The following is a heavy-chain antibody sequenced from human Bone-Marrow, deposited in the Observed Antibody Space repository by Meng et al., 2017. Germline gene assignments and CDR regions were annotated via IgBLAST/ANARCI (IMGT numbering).Heavy chain of an antibody. CDR2: IYYSGST. J-gene: IGHJ2*01. Sequence: QVQLQESRPGLVKPSQTLSLTCTVSGGSISSGNHYWSWIRQHPGKGLEYIGYIYYSGSTYYNPSLKSRVIISVDTSKNQFSLRLNSVTAADTAVYYCASLYGDSSVWYLDLWGCGTLVTVSS. CDR3: ASLYGDSSVWYLDL. D-gene: IGHD4-17*01. CDR1: GGSISSGNHY. V-gene: IGHV4-31*03.